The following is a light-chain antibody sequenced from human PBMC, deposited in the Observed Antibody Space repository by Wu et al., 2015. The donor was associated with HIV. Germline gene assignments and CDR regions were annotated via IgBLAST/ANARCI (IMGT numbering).Light chain of an antibody. CDR3: QQYGGSPPYS. Sequence: EIVLTQSPGTPSLSPGERATVSCRASQSVTSNYLAWYQQKPGQAPRLLIYGASSRATGIPDRFSGSGSGTDFILIISRLEPEDFAVYYCQQYGGSPPYSFGQGTKLEIK. J-gene: IGKJ2*03. CDR1: QSVTSNY. V-gene: IGKV3-20*01. CDR2: GAS.